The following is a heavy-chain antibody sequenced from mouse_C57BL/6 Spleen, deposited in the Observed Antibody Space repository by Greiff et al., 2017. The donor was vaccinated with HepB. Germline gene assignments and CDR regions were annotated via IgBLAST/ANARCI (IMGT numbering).Heavy chain of an antibody. CDR3: ARWGGSTLDY. D-gene: IGHD1-1*01. V-gene: IGHV1-82*01. Sequence: VQLQQSGPELVKPGASVKISCKASGYAFSSSWMNWVKQRPGKGLEWIGRIYPGDGDTNYNGKFKGKATLTADKYSSTAYMQLSSLTSEDSAVYFCARWGGSTLDYWGQGTTLTVSS. CDR2: IYPGDGDT. J-gene: IGHJ2*01. CDR1: GYAFSSSW.